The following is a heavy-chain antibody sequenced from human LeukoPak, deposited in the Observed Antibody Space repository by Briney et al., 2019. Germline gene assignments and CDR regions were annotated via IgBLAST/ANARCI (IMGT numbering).Heavy chain of an antibody. D-gene: IGHD1-1*01. CDR2: IYHSGST. CDR3: ARRGNDVVNFDY. J-gene: IGHJ4*02. CDR1: GSSISSYY. V-gene: IGHV4-59*08. Sequence: SETLSLTCTVSGSSISSYYWSWIRQPPGKGLEWIGYIYHSGSTTYNPSLKSRVTMSVDTSKNQFSLKLTSVTAADTAVYYCARRGNDVVNFDYWGQGTLVTVSS.